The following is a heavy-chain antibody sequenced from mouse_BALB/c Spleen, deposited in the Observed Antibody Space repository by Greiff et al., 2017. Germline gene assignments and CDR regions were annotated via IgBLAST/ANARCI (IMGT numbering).Heavy chain of an antibody. Sequence: VQLQQSGAELVRPGTSVKVSCKASGYAFTNYLIEWVKQRPGQGLEWIGVINPGSGGTNYNEKFKGKATLTADKSSSTAYMQLSSLTSDDSAVYFCARRYDYDDYFDYWGQGTTLTVS. J-gene: IGHJ2*01. V-gene: IGHV1-54*01. CDR2: INPGSGGT. CDR3: ARRYDYDDYFDY. CDR1: GYAFTNYL. D-gene: IGHD2-4*01.